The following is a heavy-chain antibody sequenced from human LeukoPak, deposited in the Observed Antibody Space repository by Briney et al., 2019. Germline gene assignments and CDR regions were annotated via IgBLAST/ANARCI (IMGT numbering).Heavy chain of an antibody. Sequence: PGGSLRLSCAASGFTFSSYGMHWVRQAPGKGLEWVAYIRYDGSNKYYADSVKGRFTISRDNSKNMLYLQMNSLRPEDTAVCYCVEDGEYYGSGSVGWFDPWGQGTLVTVSS. CDR2: IRYDGSNK. D-gene: IGHD3-10*01. V-gene: IGHV3-30*02. CDR1: GFTFSSYG. J-gene: IGHJ5*02. CDR3: VEDGEYYGSGSVGWFDP.